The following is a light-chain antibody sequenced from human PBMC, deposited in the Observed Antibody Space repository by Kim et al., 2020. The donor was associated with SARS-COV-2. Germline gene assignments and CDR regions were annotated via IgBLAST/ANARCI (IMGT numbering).Light chain of an antibody. CDR1: SSD. Sequence: QSALTQPPSASGSPGQSVTISCTGTSSDVSWYQQHPGKAPKLIIYEVDKWPSGVTDRFSGSKSGYTAYLTVSGLQAADEADYYCGSYSVSDSLVFGG. CDR2: EVD. J-gene: IGLJ3*02. CDR3: GSYSVSDSLV. V-gene: IGLV2-8*01.